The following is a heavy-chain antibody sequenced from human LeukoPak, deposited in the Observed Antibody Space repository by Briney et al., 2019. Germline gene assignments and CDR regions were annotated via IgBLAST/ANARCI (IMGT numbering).Heavy chain of an antibody. J-gene: IGHJ4*02. CDR1: GGSISTYY. CDR2: IFYTGST. CDR3: TRTYSSSPIDY. D-gene: IGHD6-6*01. Sequence: SETLSLTCTVSGGSISTYYWSWIRQPPGKGLEWLGYIFYTGSTNYNPSLKSRVTMSIDTSKNQFSLRLSSVTAADTAVYYCTRTYSSSPIDYWGQGALVTVSS. V-gene: IGHV4-59*01.